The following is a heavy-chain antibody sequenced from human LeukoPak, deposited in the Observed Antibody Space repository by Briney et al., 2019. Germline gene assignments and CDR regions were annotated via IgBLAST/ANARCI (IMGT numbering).Heavy chain of an antibody. CDR1: GFPFSSYW. V-gene: IGHV3-7*04. CDR2: IKQDGRKK. CDR3: TRVGSIHEGIDY. J-gene: IGHJ4*02. D-gene: IGHD5-24*01. Sequence: GGSLRLSCVASGFPFSSYWMTWVRQAPGKGREWVANIKQDGRKKSYVHSLQGRFPISRDNATNSLYLQINSLRAEDTAIYYCTRVGSIHEGIDYWGRAPLAPLSS.